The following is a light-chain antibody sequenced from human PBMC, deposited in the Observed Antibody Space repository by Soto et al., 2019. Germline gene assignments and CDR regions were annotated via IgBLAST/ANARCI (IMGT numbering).Light chain of an antibody. CDR2: DAS. CDR1: QSISSS. Sequence: EIVLTQSPATLSLSPGERATLSCRASQSISSSLAWYQQKPGQAPRLLIYDASTRATGFPARFSGSGSGTDFTLTIGSLEPEDFAVYYCQQRSDWPRTFGQGTKVDIK. J-gene: IGKJ1*01. V-gene: IGKV3-11*01. CDR3: QQRSDWPRT.